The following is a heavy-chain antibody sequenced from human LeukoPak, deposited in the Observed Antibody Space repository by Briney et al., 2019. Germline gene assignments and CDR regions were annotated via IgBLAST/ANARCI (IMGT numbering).Heavy chain of an antibody. Sequence: GGSLILSCAASGFTFSKYAMTWVRQAPGKGLEWVSTFSGTSTNSYADAVKGRVTISRDNSKNTLYLQMNSLRAEDTAVYYCAKLKQWQPQRYFFEYWGQGALVTVAS. CDR1: GFTFSKYA. CDR2: FSGTSTN. V-gene: IGHV3-23*01. CDR3: AKLKQWQPQRYFFEY. D-gene: IGHD6-19*01. J-gene: IGHJ4*02.